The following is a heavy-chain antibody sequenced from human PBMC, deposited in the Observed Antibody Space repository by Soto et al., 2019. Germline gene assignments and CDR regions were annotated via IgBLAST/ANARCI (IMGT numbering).Heavy chain of an antibody. CDR2: ISYDGSNK. D-gene: IGHD3-22*01. CDR3: AKVTYYYDSSGYIDY. Sequence: QVQLVESGGGVVQPGRSLRLSCAASGFTFSSYGMHWVRQAPGKGLEWVAVISYDGSNKYYADSVKGRFTISRDNSKNTLDLQMNSLRAEDTAVYYCAKVTYYYDSSGYIDYWGQGTLVTVSS. J-gene: IGHJ4*02. CDR1: GFTFSSYG. V-gene: IGHV3-30*18.